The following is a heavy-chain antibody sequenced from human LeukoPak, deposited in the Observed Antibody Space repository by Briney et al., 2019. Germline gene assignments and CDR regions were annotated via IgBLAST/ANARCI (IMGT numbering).Heavy chain of an antibody. V-gene: IGHV3-21*01. CDR3: ARDYYDSSGELDY. CDR2: ISSSSSYI. J-gene: IGHJ4*02. CDR1: GFTFSSYS. D-gene: IGHD3-22*01. Sequence: GGSLRLSCAASGFTFSSYSMNWVRQAPGKGLEWVSSISSSSSYIYYADSVKGRFTISRDNAKNSLYLQTNSLRAEDTAVYYCARDYYDSSGELDYWGQGTLVTVSS.